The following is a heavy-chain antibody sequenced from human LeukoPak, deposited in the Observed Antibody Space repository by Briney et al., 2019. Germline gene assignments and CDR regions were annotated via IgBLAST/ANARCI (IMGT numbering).Heavy chain of an antibody. CDR1: GASVSGGGNC. Sequence: SSETLSLTCAVSGASVSGGGNCWGWIRQPPGKGLEWIGWFSHTGSTYYNPSLKSRVTISVDRSNNQFSLKLRSMTAADTAVYSCAGTGVTFDYWGQGTLVIVSS. CDR2: FSHTGST. J-gene: IGHJ4*02. V-gene: IGHV4-30-2*01. D-gene: IGHD4-23*01. CDR3: AGTGVTFDY.